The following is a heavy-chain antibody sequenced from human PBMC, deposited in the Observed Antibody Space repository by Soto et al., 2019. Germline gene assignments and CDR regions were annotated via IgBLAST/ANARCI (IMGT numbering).Heavy chain of an antibody. D-gene: IGHD3-10*01. J-gene: IGHJ6*02. V-gene: IGHV1-58*01. Sequence: SVKVSCKASGFTFTSSAVQWVRQARGQRLEWIGWIVVGSGNTNYAQKFQERVTITRDMSTSTAYMELSSLRSEDTAVYYCAFSSLVRGEKEPGYYYYYGMDVWGQGTTVTVSS. CDR1: GFTFTSSA. CDR3: AFSSLVRGEKEPGYYYYYGMDV. CDR2: IVVGSGNT.